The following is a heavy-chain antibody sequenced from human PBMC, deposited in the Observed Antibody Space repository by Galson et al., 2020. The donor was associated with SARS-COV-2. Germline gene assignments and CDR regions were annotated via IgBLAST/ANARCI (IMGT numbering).Heavy chain of an antibody. Sequence: GESLKISCKGSGYSFTSYWIGWVRQMPGKGLEWMGIIYPGDSDTRYSPSFQGQVTISADKSISTAYLQWSSLKASDTAMYYCARQGPPYCTKGVCQHPEFDAVDIWGQGTMVTVSS. V-gene: IGHV5-51*01. D-gene: IGHD2-8*01. CDR3: ARQGPPYCTKGVCQHPEFDAVDI. CDR1: GYSFTSYW. J-gene: IGHJ3*02. CDR2: IYPGDSDT.